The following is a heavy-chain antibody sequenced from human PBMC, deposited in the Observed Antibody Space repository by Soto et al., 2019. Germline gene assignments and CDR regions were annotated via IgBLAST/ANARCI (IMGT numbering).Heavy chain of an antibody. CDR3: ARDPVVVVAAADAFDI. J-gene: IGHJ3*02. D-gene: IGHD2-15*01. Sequence: QVQLVQSGAEVKKPGASVKVSCKASGYTFTSYYMHWVRQAPGQGLEWMGIINPSGGSTSYAQKCQGRVTMTRDTSTSTVYMELSSLRSEDTAVYYCARDPVVVVAAADAFDIWGQGTMVTVSS. CDR2: INPSGGST. V-gene: IGHV1-46*03. CDR1: GYTFTSYY.